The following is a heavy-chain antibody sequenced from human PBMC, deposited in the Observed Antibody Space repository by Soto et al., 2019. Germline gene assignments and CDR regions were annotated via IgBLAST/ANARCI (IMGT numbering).Heavy chain of an antibody. J-gene: IGHJ5*02. CDR2: IYYSGST. D-gene: IGHD6-19*01. CDR1: GGSVSSGSYY. Sequence: QVQLQESGPGLVKPSETLSLTCTVSGGSVSSGSYYWSWIRQPPGKGLEWIGYIYYSGSTNYNPPIKSRDNVTVHPSKIPFPLTVTSFAAADTAMYYGARVVAVAGNCFDPWGQGTLVTVSS. V-gene: IGHV4-61*01. CDR3: ARVVAVAGNCFDP.